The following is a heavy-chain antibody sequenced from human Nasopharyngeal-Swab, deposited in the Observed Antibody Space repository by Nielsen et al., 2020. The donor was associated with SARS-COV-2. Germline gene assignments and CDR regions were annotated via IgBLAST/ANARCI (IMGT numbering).Heavy chain of an antibody. J-gene: IGHJ6*03. V-gene: IGHV4-59*01. CDR2: IYYSGST. Sequence: RRKAPGKGLEWIGYIYYSGSTNYNPSLKSRVNISVDRSKTQFYLKLNSVTAADTAVYFCARDPGTLYYYYYMDVWGKGTTVTVSS. CDR3: ARDPGTLYYYYYMDV.